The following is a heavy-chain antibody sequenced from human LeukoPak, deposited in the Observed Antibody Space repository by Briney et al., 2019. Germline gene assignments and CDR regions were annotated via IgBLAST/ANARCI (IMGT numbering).Heavy chain of an antibody. J-gene: IGHJ4*02. Sequence: SETLSLTCTVSGGSISSSSYYWSWIRQPAGKGLEWIGRIYTSGSTNYNPSLKSRVTISVDTSKNQFSLKLSSVTAADTAVYYCAREDYYDSSGYYYAFDYWGQGTLVTVSS. CDR1: GGSISSSSYY. CDR3: AREDYYDSSGYYYAFDY. V-gene: IGHV4-61*02. D-gene: IGHD3-22*01. CDR2: IYTSGST.